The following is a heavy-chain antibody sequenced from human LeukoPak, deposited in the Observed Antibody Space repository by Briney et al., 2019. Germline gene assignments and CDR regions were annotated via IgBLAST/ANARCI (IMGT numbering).Heavy chain of an antibody. J-gene: IGHJ4*02. D-gene: IGHD2-2*02. CDR1: GYSISSGYY. V-gene: IGHV4-38-2*02. CDR2: IYHSGST. CDR3: ARERQLLYFYFDY. Sequence: KSSETPSLTCTVSGYSISSGYYWGWIRQPPGKGLEWIGSIYHSGSTYYNPSLKSRVTISVDTSKNQFSLKLSSVTAADTAVYYCARERQLLYFYFDYWGQGTLVTVSS.